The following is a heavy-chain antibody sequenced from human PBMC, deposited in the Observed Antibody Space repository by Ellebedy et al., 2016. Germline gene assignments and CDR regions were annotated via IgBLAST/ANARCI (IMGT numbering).Heavy chain of an antibody. CDR1: GFTFSSYS. Sequence: GESLKISCAASGFTFSSYSMNWVRQAPGKGLEWVSSISSSSSYIYYADSVKGRFTISRDNAKNSLYLQMNSLRAEDTAVYYCARGSQDIVATIDYYYYGMDVWGQGTTVTVSS. J-gene: IGHJ6*02. D-gene: IGHD5-12*01. CDR3: ARGSQDIVATIDYYYYGMDV. V-gene: IGHV3-21*01. CDR2: ISSSSSYI.